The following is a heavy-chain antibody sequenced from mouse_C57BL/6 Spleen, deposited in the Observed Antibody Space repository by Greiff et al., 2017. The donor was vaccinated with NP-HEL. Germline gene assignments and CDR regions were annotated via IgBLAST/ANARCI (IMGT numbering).Heavy chain of an antibody. V-gene: IGHV1-55*01. D-gene: IGHD2-1*01. CDR2: IYPGSGST. J-gene: IGHJ4*01. CDR1: GYTFTSYW. CDR3: AKSYYGNSSYAMDY. Sequence: VQLQQSGAELVKPGASVKMSCKASGYTFTSYWITWVKQRPGQGLEWIGDIYPGSGSTNYNEKFKSKATLTVDTSSSTADMQRSSLTSEDSAVYYCAKSYYGNSSYAMDYWGQGTSVTVSS.